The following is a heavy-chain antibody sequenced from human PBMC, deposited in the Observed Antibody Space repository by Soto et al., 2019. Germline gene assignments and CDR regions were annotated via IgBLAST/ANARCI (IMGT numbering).Heavy chain of an antibody. V-gene: IGHV1-18*01. J-gene: IGHJ5*02. CDR3: ARDRGPSSGYYPYWFDP. Sequence: ASVKVSCKASGYTFTSNVISWVRQAPGQGLEWMGWISAYNGNTNYAQKFQGRVTITADESTSTAYMELSSLRSEDTAVYYCARDRGPSSGYYPYWFDPWGQGTLVTVSS. CDR2: ISAYNGNT. CDR1: GYTFTSNV. D-gene: IGHD3-22*01.